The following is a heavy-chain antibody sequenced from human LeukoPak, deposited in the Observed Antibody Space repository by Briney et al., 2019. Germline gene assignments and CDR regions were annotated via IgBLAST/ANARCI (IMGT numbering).Heavy chain of an antibody. J-gene: IGHJ4*02. D-gene: IGHD3-10*01. CDR3: ARHGSPYYYGSGSYPLYFDY. CDR2: IYPGDSDT. Sequence: GESLKISCKGSGYIFTSYWIGWVRQMPGKGLEWMGIIYPGDSDTRYSPSFQGQVTISADKSISTAYLQWSSLKASDTAMYYCARHGSPYYYGSGSYPLYFDYWGQGTLVTVSS. V-gene: IGHV5-51*01. CDR1: GYIFTSYW.